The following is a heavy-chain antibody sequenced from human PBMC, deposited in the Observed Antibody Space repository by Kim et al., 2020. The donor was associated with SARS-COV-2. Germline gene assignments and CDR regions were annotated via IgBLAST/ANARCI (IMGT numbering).Heavy chain of an antibody. J-gene: IGHJ3*02. CDR3: ASRGGQGFITMTPRRPGAFDI. Sequence: GGSLRLSCAASGFTFSSYAMSWVRQAPGKGLEWVSAISGSGGSTYYADSVKGRFTISRDNSKNTLYLQMNSLRAEDTAVYYCASRGGQGFITMTPRRPGAFDIWGQGTMVTVSS. D-gene: IGHD3-22*01. CDR1: GFTFSSYA. V-gene: IGHV3-23*01. CDR2: ISGSGGST.